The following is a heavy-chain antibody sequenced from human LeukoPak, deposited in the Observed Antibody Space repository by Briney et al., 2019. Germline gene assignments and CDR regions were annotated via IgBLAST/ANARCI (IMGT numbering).Heavy chain of an antibody. CDR2: IIPIFGTA. CDR1: GGTFSSYA. CDR3: ASSVGFTMIVVDHSLPFDY. Sequence: GASVTVSFKASGGTFSSYAISWVRQAPGQGLEWMGGIIPIFGTANYAQKFQGRVTITADESTSTAYMELSSLRSEDTAVYYCASSVGFTMIVVDHSLPFDYWGQGTLVTVSS. J-gene: IGHJ4*02. V-gene: IGHV1-69*13. D-gene: IGHD3-22*01.